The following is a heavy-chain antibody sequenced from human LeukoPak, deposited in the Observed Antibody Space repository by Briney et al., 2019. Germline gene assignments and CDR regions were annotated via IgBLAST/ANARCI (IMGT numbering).Heavy chain of an antibody. J-gene: IGHJ4*02. Sequence: SETLSLTCTVSGVSINSSNYYWGWIRQPPGKGLEWIGGIYYSGNTYYNPSLKSRVTISVDTSKNQFSLKLSSVTAAGTAVYYCARDPYDYVWGSYRGFDYWGQGTLVTVSS. V-gene: IGHV4-39*07. CDR3: ARDPYDYVWGSYRGFDY. D-gene: IGHD3-16*02. CDR1: GVSINSSNYY. CDR2: IYYSGNT.